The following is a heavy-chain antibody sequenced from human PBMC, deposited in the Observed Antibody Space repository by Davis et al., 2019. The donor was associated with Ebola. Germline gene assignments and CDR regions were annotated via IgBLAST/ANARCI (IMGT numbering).Heavy chain of an antibody. J-gene: IGHJ6*02. CDR2: ISYDGSNK. D-gene: IGHD1-26*01. Sequence: PGGSLRLSCAASGFTFSSYGMHWVRQAPGKGLEWVAVISYDGSNKYYADSVKGRFTISRGTSKNTLYLQMNSLRAEDTAVYYCAKTGGSYYYYGMDVRGQGTTVTVSS. CDR3: AKTGGSYYYYGMDV. CDR1: GFTFSSYG. V-gene: IGHV3-30*18.